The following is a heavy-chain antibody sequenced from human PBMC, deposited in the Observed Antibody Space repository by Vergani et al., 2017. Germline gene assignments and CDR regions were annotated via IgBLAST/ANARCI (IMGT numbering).Heavy chain of an antibody. CDR3: ARPSSAYYYYYGMDV. Sequence: EVQLVPSGAEVKTPGESLKISCKGSGYSFTSYWIGWVRQMPGKGLEWMGIIYPGDSDTRYSPSFQGQVTISADKSISTAYLQWSSLKASDTAMYYCARPSSAYYYYYGMDVWGQGTTVTVSS. V-gene: IGHV5-51*01. CDR2: IYPGDSDT. J-gene: IGHJ6*02. CDR1: GYSFTSYW.